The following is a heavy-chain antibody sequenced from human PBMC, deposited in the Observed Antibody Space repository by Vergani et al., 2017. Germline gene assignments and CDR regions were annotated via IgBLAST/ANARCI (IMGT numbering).Heavy chain of an antibody. CDR2: ISGSGGST. V-gene: IGHV3-23*01. CDR3: ARQLYSSSWYGPTPSFDY. D-gene: IGHD6-13*01. J-gene: IGHJ4*02. Sequence: EVQLLESGGGLVQPGGSLRLSCAASGFTFSSYAMSWVRQAPGKGLEWVSAISGSGGSTYYADSVKGRFTISRDNAKNTLYLQMNSLRAEDTAVYYCARQLYSSSWYGPTPSFDYGGQGTLVTVSS. CDR1: GFTFSSYA.